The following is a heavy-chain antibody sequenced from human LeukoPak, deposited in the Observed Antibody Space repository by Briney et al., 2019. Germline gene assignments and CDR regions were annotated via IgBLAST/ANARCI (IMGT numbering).Heavy chain of an antibody. CDR1: GFTFSDYN. CDR3: ARDSSGGGGY. J-gene: IGHJ4*02. Sequence: GGSLRLSCAASGFTFSDYNINWVRQAPGKGLEWVSSISSSGSDIYYADSVKGRFTISRDNAKNSLFLQMNSLRAEDTAVYYCARDSSGGGGYWGQETLVTVSS. CDR2: ISSSGSDI. D-gene: IGHD6-19*01. V-gene: IGHV3-21*01.